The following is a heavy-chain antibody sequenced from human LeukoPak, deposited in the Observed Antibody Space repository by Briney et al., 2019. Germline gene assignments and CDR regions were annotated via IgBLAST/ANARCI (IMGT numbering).Heavy chain of an antibody. CDR1: GGTFSSYA. CDR3: ATTGRGYSYALDY. V-gene: IGHV1-69*05. Sequence: VASVKVSCKASGGTFSSYAISWVRQAPGQGLEWMGGIIPIFGTANYAQKFQGRVTITTDESTSTAYMELSSLRSEDTAVYYCATTGRGYSYALDYWGQGTLVTASS. D-gene: IGHD5-18*01. CDR2: IIPIFGTA. J-gene: IGHJ4*02.